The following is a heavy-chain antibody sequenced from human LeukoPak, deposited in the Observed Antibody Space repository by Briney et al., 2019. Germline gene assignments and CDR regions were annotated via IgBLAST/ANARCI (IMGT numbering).Heavy chain of an antibody. Sequence: SVKVSCKSSENSFSRSAITWVRQAPGQGLEWMGGIIPRFGTPSYSQKFQGRLTITADESTATAYMELSSLTSEDTAVYFCARPPPGYYYYYLDVWGKGTTVTISS. CDR2: IIPRFGTP. CDR3: ARPPPGYYYYYLDV. J-gene: IGHJ6*03. V-gene: IGHV1-69*13. D-gene: IGHD7-27*01. CDR1: ENSFSRSA.